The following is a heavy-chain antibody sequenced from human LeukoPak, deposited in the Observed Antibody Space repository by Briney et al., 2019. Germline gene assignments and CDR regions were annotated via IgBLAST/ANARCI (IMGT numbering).Heavy chain of an antibody. CDR3: ARDIDDYGDSTFDY. Sequence: GGSLRLSCAASGFTFSSYAMHWVRQAPGKGLEWVAVISYDGSNKYYANSVKGRFTISGDNSKNTLYLQMNSLRAEDTAVYYCARDIDDYGDSTFDYWGQGTLVTVSS. CDR2: ISYDGSNK. D-gene: IGHD4-17*01. J-gene: IGHJ4*02. CDR1: GFTFSSYA. V-gene: IGHV3-30*04.